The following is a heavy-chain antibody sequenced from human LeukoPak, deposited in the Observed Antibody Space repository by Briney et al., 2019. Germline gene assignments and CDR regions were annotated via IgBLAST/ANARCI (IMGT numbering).Heavy chain of an antibody. CDR3: AKDFIVVVPAAHSGLDY. V-gene: IGHV3-23*01. CDR1: GFTFRSHA. Sequence: GGSLRLSCVGSGFTFRSHAMSWVRQAPEKGLEFVSGIYENGGTTYYADSVKGRFTISRDNSKNTLYLQTNSLRAEDTAVYYCAKDFIVVVPAAHSGLDYWGQGTLVTVSS. J-gene: IGHJ4*02. D-gene: IGHD2-2*01. CDR2: IYENGGTT.